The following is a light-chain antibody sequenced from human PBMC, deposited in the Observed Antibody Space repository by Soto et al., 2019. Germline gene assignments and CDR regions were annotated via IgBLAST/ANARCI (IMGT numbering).Light chain of an antibody. V-gene: IGLV2-14*03. CDR3: TSYSSTLTSVV. J-gene: IGLJ2*01. CDR2: DVN. Sequence: QSALTQPASVSGSPGQSITISCTGTSSDIGAYNFVSWYQQHPGKAPKLMLYDVNIRPSGVSNRFSGSKSGNTASLTISGLQAEDEADYYCTSYSSTLTSVVFGGGTKVTVL. CDR1: SSDIGAYNF.